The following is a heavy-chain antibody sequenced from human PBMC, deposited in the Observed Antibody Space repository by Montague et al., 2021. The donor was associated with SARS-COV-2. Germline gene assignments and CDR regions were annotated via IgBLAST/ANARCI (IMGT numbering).Heavy chain of an antibody. D-gene: IGHD3-22*01. J-gene: IGHJ4*02. CDR2: IYYSGST. CDR3: AREGGWLSRGSYYFDY. Sequence: NLSLTSPVSGGSISSGSYYWDWIRQPPGKGLEWIGSIYYSGSTYYNPSLKSRVIISVDTSKNQFSLKLSSATAAGTAVYYCAREGGWLSRGSYYFDYWGQGTLVTVSS. CDR1: GGSISSGSYY. V-gene: IGHV4-39*07.